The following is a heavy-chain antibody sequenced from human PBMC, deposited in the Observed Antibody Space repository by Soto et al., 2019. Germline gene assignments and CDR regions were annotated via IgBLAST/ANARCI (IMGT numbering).Heavy chain of an antibody. D-gene: IGHD2-8*01. V-gene: IGHV1-2*04. Sequence: GASVTVSCKASVYSFTDYHIHWVRQAPGQGLEWLGRINPKSGGTSTAQKFQGWVTMTTDTSISTASMELTRLTSDDTAIYYCARGDSTDCSNGVCSFFYNHDMDVWGQGTTVTVSS. CDR1: VYSFTDYH. CDR2: INPKSGGT. J-gene: IGHJ6*02. CDR3: ARGDSTDCSNGVCSFFYNHDMDV.